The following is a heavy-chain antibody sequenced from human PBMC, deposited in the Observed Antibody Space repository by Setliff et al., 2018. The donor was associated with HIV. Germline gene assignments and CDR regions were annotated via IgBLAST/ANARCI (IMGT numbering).Heavy chain of an antibody. J-gene: IGHJ3*01. Sequence: PSETLSLTCNVSGGSISSHYWSWIRQPPGKGLEWIGYIYYSGTTYYNPSLKRRVTISVDTSMNQFSLNLTSVTAADTAVYFCSSVLFHLGWLSTAHDAFDVWGPGTLVTVSS. CDR2: IYYSGTT. CDR1: GGSISSHY. D-gene: IGHD3-3*01. CDR3: SSVLFHLGWLSTAHDAFDV. V-gene: IGHV4-59*11.